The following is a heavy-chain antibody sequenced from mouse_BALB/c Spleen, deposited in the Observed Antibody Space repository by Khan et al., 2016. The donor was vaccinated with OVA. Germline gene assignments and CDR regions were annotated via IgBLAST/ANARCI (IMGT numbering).Heavy chain of an antibody. D-gene: IGHD3-1*01. V-gene: IGHV5-6-3*01. CDR1: GFTFSSYG. Sequence: DVRLVESGGGLVQPGGSLKLSCAASGFTFSSYGMSWVRQTPDKRLEWVATINSNGGSTYYPDSVKGRFTISRDNAKTPLYLQMRSLKSEATAMYSCARMASTINWGQCTTLPVSS. CDR3: ARMASTIN. J-gene: IGHJ2*01. CDR2: INSNGGST.